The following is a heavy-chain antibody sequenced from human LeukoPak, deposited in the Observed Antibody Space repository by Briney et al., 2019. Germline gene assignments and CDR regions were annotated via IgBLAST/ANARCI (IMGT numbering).Heavy chain of an antibody. Sequence: PSETLSLTCTVSGGSISSYYWSWIRQPPGKGLEWIGYIYYNGRTFYNPSLESRVTISVDTSKNQFSLKLSSVTAADTAVYYCARRSGRTPNYFDPWGQGTLVTVSS. CDR3: ARRSGRTPNYFDP. J-gene: IGHJ5*02. CDR2: IYYNGRT. D-gene: IGHD6-25*01. V-gene: IGHV4-59*08. CDR1: GGSISSYY.